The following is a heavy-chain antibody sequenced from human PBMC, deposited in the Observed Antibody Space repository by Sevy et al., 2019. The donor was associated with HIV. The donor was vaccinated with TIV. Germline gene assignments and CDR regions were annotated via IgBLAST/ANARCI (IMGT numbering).Heavy chain of an antibody. CDR1: GFTFNTYA. J-gene: IGHJ4*02. CDR2: INSGGGST. CDR3: AKDVVGGYYDSSGYSDH. V-gene: IGHV3-23*01. D-gene: IGHD3-22*01. Sequence: GGSLRLSCAASGFTFNTYAMNWVRQAPGKGLEWVSTINSGGGSTYYADSVKGRFTISRDNSQNTLDLQMNSLRAEDTAVYYCAKDVVGGYYDSSGYSDHWGQGTLVTVSS.